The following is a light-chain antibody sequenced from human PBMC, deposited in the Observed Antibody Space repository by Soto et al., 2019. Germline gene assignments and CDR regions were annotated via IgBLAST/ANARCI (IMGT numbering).Light chain of an antibody. J-gene: IGKJ4*01. V-gene: IGKV3-11*01. Sequence: EIVLTQSPATLSLSPGETATLSCRASQSVSSSLAWYQQKPGQTPRLLIYDASNRATGIPARFSGSGSGTDFTLTVSSLEPEDFAVYYCQQRSSWPRTFGGGTKVEIK. CDR1: QSVSSS. CDR2: DAS. CDR3: QQRSSWPRT.